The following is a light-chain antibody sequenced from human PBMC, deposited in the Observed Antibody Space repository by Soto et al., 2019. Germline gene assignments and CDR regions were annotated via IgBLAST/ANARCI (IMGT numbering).Light chain of an antibody. J-gene: IGKJ4*01. CDR3: HQRTDWPVT. CDR2: DAS. V-gene: IGKV3-11*01. CDR1: QSVNTF. Sequence: EIVLTQSPATLSLSPGERATLSCRASQSVNTFLAWYQQKPGQAPRLLIYDASKRATGIPARFSGSGSGTDFTLTISSLDPEDFAVYYCHQRTDWPVTFGGGTKVEI.